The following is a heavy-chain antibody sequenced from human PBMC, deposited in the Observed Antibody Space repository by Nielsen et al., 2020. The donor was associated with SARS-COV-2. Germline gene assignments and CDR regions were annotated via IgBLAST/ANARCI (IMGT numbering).Heavy chain of an antibody. D-gene: IGHD2/OR15-2a*01. CDR2: ITSDYPYI. V-gene: IGHV3-21*06. Sequence: GESLKISCAASGFTFSTYTMNCLRQAPGKGLEWVSAITSDYPYIYYADSLEGRFTISRDNANSSVYLQLNSLTVEDTAVYYCARDGTNSHLDYWGQGTLVTVSS. CDR1: GFTFSTYT. J-gene: IGHJ4*02. CDR3: ARDGTNSHLDY.